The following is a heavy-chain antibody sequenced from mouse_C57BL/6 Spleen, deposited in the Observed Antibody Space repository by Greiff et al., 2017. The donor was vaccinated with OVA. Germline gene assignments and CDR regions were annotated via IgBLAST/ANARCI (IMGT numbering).Heavy chain of an antibody. D-gene: IGHD1-1*01. J-gene: IGHJ2*01. CDR2: IDPSDSET. CDR1: GYTFTSYW. V-gene: IGHV1-52*01. CDR3: ARGDGSSLDY. Sequence: QVQLQQPGAELVRPGSSVKLSCKASGYTFTSYWMHWVKQRPIQGLEWIGNIDPSDSETHYNQKFKDKATLTVDKSSSTAYMKLSSLTSEVSAVYYCARGDGSSLDYWGQGTTLTVSS.